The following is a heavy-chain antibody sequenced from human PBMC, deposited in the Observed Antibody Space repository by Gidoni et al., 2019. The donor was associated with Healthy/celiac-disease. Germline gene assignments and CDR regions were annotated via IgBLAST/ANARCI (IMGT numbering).Heavy chain of an antibody. CDR3: AREEYSDYGGGYFDL. D-gene: IGHD5-12*01. CDR1: GGPFSSYA. Sequence: QVQLVQSGAVVKKPGSSVKVSCKASGGPFSSYAISWVRQAPGQGLEWMGGIIPIFGTANYAQKFQGRVTITADKSTSTAYMELSSLRSEDTAVYYCAREEYSDYGGGYFDLWGRGTLVTVSS. V-gene: IGHV1-69*06. J-gene: IGHJ2*01. CDR2: IIPIFGTA.